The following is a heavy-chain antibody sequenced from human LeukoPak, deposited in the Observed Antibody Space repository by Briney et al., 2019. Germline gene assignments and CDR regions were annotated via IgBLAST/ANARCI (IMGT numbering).Heavy chain of an antibody. CDR3: ARGSGIVGATTGDY. CDR1: GGSFSGYY. V-gene: IGHV4-34*01. CDR2: INHSGST. D-gene: IGHD1-26*01. J-gene: IGHJ4*02. Sequence: SETLSLTCAVYGGSFSGYYWSWIRQPPGEGLEWIGEINHSGSTNYNPSLKSRVTISVDTSKNQFSLKLSSVTAADTAVYYCARGSGIVGATTGDYRGQGTLVTVSS.